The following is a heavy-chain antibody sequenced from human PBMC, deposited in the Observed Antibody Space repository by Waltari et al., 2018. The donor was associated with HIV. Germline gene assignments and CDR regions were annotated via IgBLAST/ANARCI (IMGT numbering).Heavy chain of an antibody. J-gene: IGHJ4*02. CDR2: INHSGST. CDR1: GGSFSGYY. D-gene: IGHD2-15*01. V-gene: IGHV4-34*01. Sequence: QVQLQQWGAGLLKPSETLSLTCAVYGGSFSGYYWSWIRQPPGKGLEWIGEINHSGSTNYNPSLKSRVTISVDTSKNQFSLKLSSVTAADTAVYYCARMDVVVVAATPSSMCFDYWGQGTLVTVSS. CDR3: ARMDVVVVAATPSSMCFDY.